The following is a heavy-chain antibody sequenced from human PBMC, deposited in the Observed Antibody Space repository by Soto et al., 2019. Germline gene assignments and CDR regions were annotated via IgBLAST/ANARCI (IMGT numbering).Heavy chain of an antibody. Sequence: VQLFASGGGSARPGGSLRLSCTASGFTFSSYGMGWVRQAPGKGLQWVSTIRGDGGQTQYTDSVKGRFSISRDNSKNTVYLPMDSLRAEDTAMYFCARDVGLDSDDFFAYWGQGTQVTVSS. J-gene: IGHJ4*02. CDR3: ARDVGLDSDDFFAY. V-gene: IGHV3-23*01. CDR1: GFTFSSYG. CDR2: IRGDGGQT. D-gene: IGHD3-9*01.